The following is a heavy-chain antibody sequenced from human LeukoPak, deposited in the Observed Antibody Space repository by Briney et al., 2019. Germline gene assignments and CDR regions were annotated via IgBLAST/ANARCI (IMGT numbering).Heavy chain of an antibody. Sequence: GGSLRLSCAASGFTFSDSYMSWIRQAPGKGLEWVSYISSTGGSMYYADSVKGRFTISRDNAKNSLYLQMNSLRAEDTALYYCATNLRYCSSTSCYTADYYYYMDVWGKGTTVTVSS. D-gene: IGHD2-2*01. J-gene: IGHJ6*03. CDR3: ATNLRYCSSTSCYTADYYYYMDV. CDR1: GFTFSDSY. V-gene: IGHV3-11*01. CDR2: ISSTGGSM.